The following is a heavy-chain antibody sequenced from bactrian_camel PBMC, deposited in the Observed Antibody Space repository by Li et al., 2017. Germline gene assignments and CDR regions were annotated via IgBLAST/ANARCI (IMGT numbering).Heavy chain of an antibody. V-gene: IGHV3S44*01. Sequence: VQLVESGGGTVQTGGSLRLSCAASGATGSTYSMSWFRQGPGKEREGVQAIDSDGRTRYGKIDSVKGRATISKDKAKTTLYLDMRSAKYEDSAMYYCAAAGDCSYSTTFWAERQRYDNWGRGTQVTVS. CDR2: IDSDGRT. J-gene: IGHJ4*01. CDR3: AAAGDCSYSTTFWAERQRYDN. D-gene: IGHD6*01. CDR1: GATGSTYS.